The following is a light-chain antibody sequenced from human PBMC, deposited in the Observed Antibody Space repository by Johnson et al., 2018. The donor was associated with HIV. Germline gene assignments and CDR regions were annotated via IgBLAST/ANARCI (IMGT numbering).Light chain of an antibody. V-gene: IGLV1-51*01. Sequence: QSVLTQPPSASGTPGQRVTISCSGSNSNIGNNYVSWYQHLPGTAPKIVIYDNDKRPLGIPDRFSGSKSGTSATLGITGLQTGDEGDYYCGTWDRRLTPFFVLGTATTVTVL. CDR2: DND. J-gene: IGLJ1*01. CDR3: GTWDRRLTPFFV. CDR1: NSNIGNNY.